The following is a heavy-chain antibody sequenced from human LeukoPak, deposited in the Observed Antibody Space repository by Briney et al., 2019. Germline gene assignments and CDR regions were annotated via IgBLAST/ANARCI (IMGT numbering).Heavy chain of an antibody. CDR3: ARQNSWSGYYVPPLG. CDR2: IYYSGSP. CDR1: GGSIRSSTYY. D-gene: IGHD3-3*01. Sequence: SETLSLTCTVSGGSIRSSTYYWGWIRQPPGKGLEWIGSIYYSGSPYYNPSLKSRVTISVDTSKNQFSLKLSSVTAADTAVYYCARQNSWSGYYVPPLGGGQGTLVTVSS. V-gene: IGHV4-39*01. J-gene: IGHJ4*02.